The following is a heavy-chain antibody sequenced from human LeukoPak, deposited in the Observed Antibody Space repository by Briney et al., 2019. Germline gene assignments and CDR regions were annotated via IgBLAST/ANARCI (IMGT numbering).Heavy chain of an antibody. Sequence: GESLKISCKGSGYTFTSYWIAWVRQMPGKGMEWMGIIYPGDSDTRYSPSFQGQVTTSADKSISTAYLQWSSLKASDTAMYYCARGASGSYYSWFDPWGQGTLVTVSS. CDR3: ARGASGSYYSWFDP. V-gene: IGHV5-51*01. CDR1: GYTFTSYW. J-gene: IGHJ5*02. CDR2: IYPGDSDT. D-gene: IGHD3-10*01.